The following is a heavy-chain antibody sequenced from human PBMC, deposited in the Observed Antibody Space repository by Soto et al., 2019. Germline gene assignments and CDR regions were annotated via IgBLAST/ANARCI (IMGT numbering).Heavy chain of an antibody. CDR1: GYTITSSG. D-gene: IGHD5-12*01. CDR2: ISTYNGDT. J-gene: IGHJ6*02. Sequence: ASVRVSCKASGYTITSSGMSWVRQEPGQGLEWMGWISTYNGDTNYAQTFQGRVTMTTDTSTSTVHMEVRSLRSDDTAVYYCAREGVAPYYYYGMDVWGQGTPVTVSS. CDR3: AREGVAPYYYYGMDV. V-gene: IGHV1-18*01.